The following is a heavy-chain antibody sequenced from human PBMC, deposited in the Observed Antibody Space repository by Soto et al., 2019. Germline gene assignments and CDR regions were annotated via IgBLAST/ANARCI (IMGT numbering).Heavy chain of an antibody. D-gene: IGHD3-3*01. Sequence: GGSLRLSCAASGFTFSSYGMHWVRQAPGKGLEWVAVIWYDGINKYYADSVKGRFTISRDNSKNTLYLQMNSLRAEDTAVYYCAREGRDFWRGPPHWFDPWGQGTLVTLSS. CDR2: IWYDGINK. CDR1: GFTFSSYG. CDR3: AREGRDFWRGPPHWFDP. J-gene: IGHJ5*02. V-gene: IGHV3-33*01.